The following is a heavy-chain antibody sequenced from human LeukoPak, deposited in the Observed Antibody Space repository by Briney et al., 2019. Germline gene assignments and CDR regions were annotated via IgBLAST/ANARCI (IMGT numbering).Heavy chain of an antibody. CDR1: GYTFTSYG. Sequence: APVKVSCKASGYTFTSYGISWVRQAPGQGLEWMGWISAYNGNTNYAQKLQGRVTMTTDTSTSTAYMELRSLRSDDTAVYYCARDYRNYDILTGYYNAIPYYYYGMDVWGQGTTVTVSS. CDR2: ISAYNGNT. J-gene: IGHJ6*02. CDR3: ARDYRNYDILTGYYNAIPYYYYGMDV. V-gene: IGHV1-18*01. D-gene: IGHD3-9*01.